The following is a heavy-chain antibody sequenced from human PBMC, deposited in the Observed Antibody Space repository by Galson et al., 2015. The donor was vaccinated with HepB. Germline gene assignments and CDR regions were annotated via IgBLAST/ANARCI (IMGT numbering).Heavy chain of an antibody. V-gene: IGHV1-2*06. J-gene: IGHJ4*02. CDR3: ARGFSTWYVDY. Sequence: SVKVSCKASGYTFTAYFIHWVRQAPGQGLEWMGRINPNSGGTNFAQKFQGRVTMTRDTSISTAYMELSSLTSDDTAVYFCARGFSTWYVDYWGQGTLVTVSS. CDR2: INPNSGGT. D-gene: IGHD6-13*01. CDR1: GYTFTAYF.